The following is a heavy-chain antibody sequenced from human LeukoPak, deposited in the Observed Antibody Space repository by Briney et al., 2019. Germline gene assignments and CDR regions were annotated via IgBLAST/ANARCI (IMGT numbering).Heavy chain of an antibody. V-gene: IGHV3-30*02. CDR2: IRFNGN. Sequence: GGSLRLSCAASGFTFSSYAMSWVRQAPGKGLEWVASIRFNGNFYADYVKGRFTISRDNSKSTVSLQMDTLRTEDTALYYCARENWDFDLWGQGTLVPVSS. CDR1: GFTFSSYA. CDR3: ARENWDFDL. D-gene: IGHD7-27*01. J-gene: IGHJ4*02.